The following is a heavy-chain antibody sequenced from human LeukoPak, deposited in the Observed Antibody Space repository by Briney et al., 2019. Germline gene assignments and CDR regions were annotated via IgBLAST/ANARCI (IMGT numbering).Heavy chain of an antibody. V-gene: IGHV3-21*01. Sequence: GGSLRLSCAASGFTFSSYSMNWVRQAPGKGLEWVSSISSSSSYIYYADSVKGRFTISRDNAKNSLYLQMNSLRAEDTAVYYCARAVPSAYYYDSSGYPDYWGQGTLVTVSS. CDR2: ISSSSSYI. J-gene: IGHJ4*02. CDR1: GFTFSSYS. D-gene: IGHD3-22*01. CDR3: ARAVPSAYYYDSSGYPDY.